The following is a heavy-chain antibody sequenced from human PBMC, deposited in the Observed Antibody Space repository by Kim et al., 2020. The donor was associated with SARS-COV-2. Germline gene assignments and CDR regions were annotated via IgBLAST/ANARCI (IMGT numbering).Heavy chain of an antibody. Sequence: PSLTSRVTISVDTSKNQFSLKLSSVTAADTAVYYCARAVDYYDSSGYFDYWGQGTLVTVSS. J-gene: IGHJ4*02. V-gene: IGHV4-34*01. D-gene: IGHD3-22*01. CDR3: ARAVDYYDSSGYFDY.